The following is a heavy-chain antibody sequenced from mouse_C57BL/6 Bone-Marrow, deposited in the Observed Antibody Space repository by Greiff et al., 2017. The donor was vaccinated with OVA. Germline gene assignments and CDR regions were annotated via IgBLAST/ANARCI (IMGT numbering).Heavy chain of an antibody. CDR2: IWTGGGT. D-gene: IGHD1-1*01. V-gene: IGHV2-9-1*01. J-gene: IGHJ2*01. CDR1: GFSLTSYA. Sequence: VKLVESGPGLVAPSQSLSITCTVSGFSLTSYAISWVRQPPGKGLEWLGVIWTGGGTNYNSALKFRLSISKNNSKSQVFLKMNSLQTDDTARYYCASTTVVASFDYWGQGTTLTVSS. CDR3: ASTTVVASFDY.